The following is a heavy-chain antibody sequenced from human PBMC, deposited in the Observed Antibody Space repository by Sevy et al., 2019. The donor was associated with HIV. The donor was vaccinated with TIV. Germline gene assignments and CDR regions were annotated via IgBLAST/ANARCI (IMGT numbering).Heavy chain of an antibody. CDR2: ISSSSTFI. J-gene: IGHJ6*02. D-gene: IGHD3-16*01. CDR3: AREWGSYYYYYALDI. Sequence: GGSLRLSCAASGFTFDSQAMNWVRQSPGKGLEWVSSISSSSTFISYAHSVKGRFTISRDNAENSLYLQMNSLRAEDTAVYYCAREWGSYYYYYALDIWGQGTTVTVSS. CDR1: GFTFDSQA. V-gene: IGHV3-21*01.